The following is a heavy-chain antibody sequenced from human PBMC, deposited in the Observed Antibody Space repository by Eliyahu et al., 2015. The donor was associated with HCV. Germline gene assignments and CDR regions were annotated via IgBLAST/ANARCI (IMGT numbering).Heavy chain of an antibody. J-gene: IGHJ6*02. CDR3: ARGRKQWLGPRAAIYYYYYGMDV. CDR1: GFTFSSYW. D-gene: IGHD6-19*01. V-gene: IGHV3-74*01. CDR2: INSDGSST. Sequence: EVQLVESGGGLVQPGGSLRLSCAASGFTFSSYWMHWVRQAPGKGLVWVSRINSDGSSTSYADSVKGRFTISRDNAKNTLYLQMNSLRAEDTAVYYCARGRKQWLGPRAAIYYYYYGMDVWGQGTTVTVSS.